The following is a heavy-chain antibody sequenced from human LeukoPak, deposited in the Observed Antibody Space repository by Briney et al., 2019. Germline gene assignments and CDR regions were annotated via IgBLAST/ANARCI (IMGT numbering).Heavy chain of an antibody. J-gene: IGHJ4*02. V-gene: IGHV6-1*01. D-gene: IGHD1-7*01. CDR1: GYSVSINSAS. CDR3: ARIEGTTGPDY. CDR2: TNHRSKSYN. Sequence: SQTLSLTFAISGYSVSINSASWNWIRQSPPKGLEWLGRTNHRSKSYNDQAVSMKSRITINPATSKNQLSLHLNSVTPEDTSVSYCARIEGTTGPDYWSQGTLVTVS.